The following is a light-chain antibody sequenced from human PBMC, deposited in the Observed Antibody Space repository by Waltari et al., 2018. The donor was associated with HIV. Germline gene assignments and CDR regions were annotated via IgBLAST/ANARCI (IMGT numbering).Light chain of an antibody. Sequence: QSVLTQPPSASVTPGQRVTIYCSGSSPPIEIITVSWYQHFPGTAPQLLIYSNNQRPSGVPDRCSGSKSGTSATLAISGLQSEDEADYYCATWDDSLNGPVFGGGTKLTVL. CDR3: ATWDDSLNGPV. J-gene: IGLJ3*02. V-gene: IGLV1-44*01. CDR1: SPPIEIIT. CDR2: SNN.